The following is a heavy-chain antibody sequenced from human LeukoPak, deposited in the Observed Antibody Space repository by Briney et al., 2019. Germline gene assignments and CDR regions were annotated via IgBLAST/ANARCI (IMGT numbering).Heavy chain of an antibody. Sequence: ASVKVSCKASGYTFTSYDINWVRQATGQGLEWMGWMNPNSGNTGYAQKFQGRVTITRITSISTAYMELSSLRSEDTAVYYCARRSRYYGSGTNWFDPWGQGTLVTVSS. CDR2: MNPNSGNT. CDR3: ARRSRYYGSGTNWFDP. D-gene: IGHD3-10*01. J-gene: IGHJ5*02. CDR1: GYTFTSYD. V-gene: IGHV1-8*01.